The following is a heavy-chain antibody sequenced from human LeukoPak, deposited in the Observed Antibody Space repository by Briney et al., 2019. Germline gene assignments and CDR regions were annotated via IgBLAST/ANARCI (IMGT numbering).Heavy chain of an antibody. Sequence: GGTLRLSCAASGFTFSSYSMNWVRQAPGKGLEWVSSISGSSSYIYYADSVKGRFTISRDNAKNSLYLQMNSLRAEDTAVYYCARGWSYCSSTSCPFDYWGQGTLVTVSS. J-gene: IGHJ4*02. CDR2: ISGSSSYI. V-gene: IGHV3-21*01. CDR3: ARGWSYCSSTSCPFDY. CDR1: GFTFSSYS. D-gene: IGHD2-2*01.